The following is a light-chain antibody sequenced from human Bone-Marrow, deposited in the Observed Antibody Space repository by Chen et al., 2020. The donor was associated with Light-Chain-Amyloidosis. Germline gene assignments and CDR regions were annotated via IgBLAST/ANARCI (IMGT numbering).Light chain of an antibody. J-gene: IGLJ3*02. CDR1: NIGSTS. V-gene: IGLV3-21*02. Sequence: SYVLTQPSSVSVAPGQTATIACGGNNIGSTSVHWYQQTPVQAPLLVVYDASDRPSGIPERLSGSNSGNTATLTISRVEAGDEADYYCQVWDMSSDRPVFGGGTKLTVL. CDR3: QVWDMSSDRPV. CDR2: DAS.